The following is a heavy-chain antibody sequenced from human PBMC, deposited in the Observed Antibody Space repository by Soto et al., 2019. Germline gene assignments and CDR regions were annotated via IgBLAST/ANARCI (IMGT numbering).Heavy chain of an antibody. Sequence: PGESLKISCKGSGYSFATYWIGWVRQMPGKVLEWMGIIYPGDSDTRYSPSFQGQVTISADKSISTAYLQWSSLKASDTAMYYCATGGYCSSTSCYNFFDYWGQGXLVTVYS. CDR2: IYPGDSDT. V-gene: IGHV5-51*01. CDR3: ATGGYCSSTSCYNFFDY. J-gene: IGHJ4*02. D-gene: IGHD2-2*02. CDR1: GYSFATYW.